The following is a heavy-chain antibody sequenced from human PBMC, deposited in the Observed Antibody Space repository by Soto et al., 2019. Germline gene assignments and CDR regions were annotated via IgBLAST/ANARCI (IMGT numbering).Heavy chain of an antibody. CDR3: ARDVDTTSHLNWFDP. Sequence: QVQLVESGGGVVQPGRSLRLSCEVSGFSLSGYGMHWVRQTPGKGLEWVAVIWYDGTTKNYADSVKGRFTIFRDSSKNTVYLQMDSLEVEDTAVYYCARDVDTTSHLNWFDPWGQGVMVTVSS. CDR2: IWYDGTTK. J-gene: IGHJ5*02. CDR1: GFSLSGYG. V-gene: IGHV3-33*01. D-gene: IGHD1-1*01.